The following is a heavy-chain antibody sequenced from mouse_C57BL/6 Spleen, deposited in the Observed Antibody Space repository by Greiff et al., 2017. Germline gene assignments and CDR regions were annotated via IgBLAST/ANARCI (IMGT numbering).Heavy chain of an antibody. CDR3: AFTIMRGDY. D-gene: IGHD1-2*01. Sequence: QVQLQQSGPELVKPGASVKISCKASGYAFSSSWMNWVKQRPGKGLEWIGRIYPGDGDTNYNGKFKGKATLTADKSSSTAYMQLSSLTSEDSAVYFCAFTIMRGDYWGQGTTLTVSS. CDR2: IYPGDGDT. J-gene: IGHJ2*01. CDR1: GYAFSSSW. V-gene: IGHV1-82*01.